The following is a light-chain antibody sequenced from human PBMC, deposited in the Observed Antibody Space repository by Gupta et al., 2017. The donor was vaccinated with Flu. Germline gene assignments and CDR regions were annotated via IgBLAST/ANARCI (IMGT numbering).Light chain of an antibody. V-gene: IGLV2-11*01. CDR1: SNDVGGSNR. CDR2: DVT. CDR3: SSHAGRVTWV. J-gene: IGLJ1*01. Sequence: QSAPTQPRSVSGSPGQSVTLSCTGSSNDVGGSNRVSWYQQRPGKAPKLILYDVTERPSGVPDRFSGSKSGNTASLTISGLQADDEADYYCSSHAGRVTWVFGTGTTVTVL.